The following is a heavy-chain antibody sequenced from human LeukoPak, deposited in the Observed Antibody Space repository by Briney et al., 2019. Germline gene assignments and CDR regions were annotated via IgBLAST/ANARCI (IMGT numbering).Heavy chain of an antibody. D-gene: IGHD1-7*01. CDR2: IIPIFGTA. CDR1: GGTFSSYA. V-gene: IGHV1-69*01. Sequence: GASVKVSCKASGGTFSSYAISWVRQAPGQGLEWMGGIIPIFGTANYAQKFQGRVTITADESTSTAYMELSSLRSEDTAVYYCARDLGSITGTTVDFDYWGQGTLVTVSS. CDR3: ARDLGSITGTTVDFDY. J-gene: IGHJ4*02.